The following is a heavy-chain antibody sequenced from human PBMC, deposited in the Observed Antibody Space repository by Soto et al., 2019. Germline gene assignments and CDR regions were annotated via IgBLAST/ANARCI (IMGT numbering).Heavy chain of an antibody. CDR1: GXSISGYY. Sequence: LSLTCTVSGXSISGYYWSWIRQPPGKGLEWIGHIYYNGSSYYNPSLKSRLTISVDTSKNQFSLKLSSVTAADTAVYYCARGGGSLPYWGQGTLVTVSS. D-gene: IGHD1-26*01. CDR2: IYYNGSS. J-gene: IGHJ4*02. V-gene: IGHV4-59*01. CDR3: ARGGGSLPY.